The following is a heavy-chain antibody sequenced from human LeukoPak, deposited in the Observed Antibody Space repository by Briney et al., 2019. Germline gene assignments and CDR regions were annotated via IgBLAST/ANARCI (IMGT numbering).Heavy chain of an antibody. D-gene: IGHD5-18*01. CDR2: ISPDGRST. CDR3: AMGYKSAYSWDY. Sequence: GGSLRLSCAASGFTFSVFWMFRVRQAPGQGLVWVSHISPDGRSTNYADSVKGRFTISRDNARNTLYLQLNSLTAEDTAVYYCAMGYKSAYSWDYWGQGTLVTVSS. CDR1: GFTFSVFW. J-gene: IGHJ4*02. V-gene: IGHV3-74*01.